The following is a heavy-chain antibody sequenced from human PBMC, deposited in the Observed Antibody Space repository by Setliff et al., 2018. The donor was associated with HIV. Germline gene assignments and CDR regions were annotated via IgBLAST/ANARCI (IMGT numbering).Heavy chain of an antibody. D-gene: IGHD2-8*01. CDR1: GGSINSRSYS. V-gene: IGHV4-39*01. J-gene: IGHJ3*02. Sequence: SETLSLTCTVSGGSINSRSYSWGWIRQPPGKGLEWIGNILYGGTTYYTPSLKSRVSISVDTSRNQFSLRLNSVTAADTAVYYCARPTTGLGGGAAFDIWGQGTMVTVSS. CDR3: ARPTTGLGGGAAFDI. CDR2: ILYGGTT.